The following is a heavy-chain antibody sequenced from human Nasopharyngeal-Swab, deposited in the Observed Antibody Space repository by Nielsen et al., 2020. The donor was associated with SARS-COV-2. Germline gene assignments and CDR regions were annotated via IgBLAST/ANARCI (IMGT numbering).Heavy chain of an antibody. D-gene: IGHD6-6*01. CDR3: AAGGTGAARPYYYYGMDV. CDR2: IVVGSGNT. V-gene: IGHV1-58*01. CDR1: GFTFTSSA. Sequence: SVKVSCKASGFTFTSSAVQWVRQARGQRLEWIGWIVVGSGNTNYAQKSQERVTITRDMSTSTAYMELSSLRSEDTAVYYCAAGGTGAARPYYYYGMDVWGQGTTVTVSS. J-gene: IGHJ6*02.